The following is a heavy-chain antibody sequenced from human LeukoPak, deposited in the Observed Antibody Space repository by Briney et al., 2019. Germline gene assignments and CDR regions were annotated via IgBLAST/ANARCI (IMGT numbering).Heavy chain of an antibody. CDR1: GFTFSSYS. V-gene: IGHV3-21*01. CDR2: ISSSSSYI. Sequence: GGSLRLSCAASGFTFSSYSMNWVRQAPGKGLEWVSSISSSSSYIYYADSLKGRFTISRDNAKNSLYLQMNSLRAEDTAVYYCARAIVGATFDYWGQGTLVTVSS. CDR3: ARAIVGATFDY. J-gene: IGHJ4*02. D-gene: IGHD1-26*01.